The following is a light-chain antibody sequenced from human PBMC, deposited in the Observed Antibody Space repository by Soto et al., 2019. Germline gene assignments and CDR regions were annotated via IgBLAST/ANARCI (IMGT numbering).Light chain of an antibody. CDR2: GAS. V-gene: IGKV3-20*01. J-gene: IGKJ4*01. CDR1: QSVSSY. Sequence: EIVLTQSPGTLSLSPGERATLSCRASQSVSSYLAWYQQKPGQAPRLLIYGASTRATGIPDRFSGSGSGTEFTLTISRLEPEDFAMYYCQQYGSSPGTFGGGTKVEIK. CDR3: QQYGSSPGT.